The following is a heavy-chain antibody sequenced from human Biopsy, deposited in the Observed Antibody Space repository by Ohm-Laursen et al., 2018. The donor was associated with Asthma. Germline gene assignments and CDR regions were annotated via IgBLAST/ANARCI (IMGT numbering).Heavy chain of an antibody. CDR1: GFTFSSYG. V-gene: IGHV3-30*03. D-gene: IGHD4-17*01. J-gene: IGHJ6*02. Sequence: SLRLSCTASGFTFSSYGMHWVRQAPGKGLKWVAVISYDGSNKYYADSVKGRFTISRDNSKNTLYLQMNSLRAEDTAVYYCAREGGDYLSGYYYYYGMDVWGQGTTVTVSS. CDR3: AREGGDYLSGYYYYYGMDV. CDR2: ISYDGSNK.